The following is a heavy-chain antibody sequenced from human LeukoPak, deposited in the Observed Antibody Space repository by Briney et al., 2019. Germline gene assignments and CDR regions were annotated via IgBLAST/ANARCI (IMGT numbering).Heavy chain of an antibody. V-gene: IGHV3-30-3*01. J-gene: IGHJ4*02. CDR1: GFTFSSYA. CDR2: ISYDGSNK. Sequence: GGSLRLSCAASGFTFSSYAMHWVRQAPGKGLEWVAVISYDGSNKYYADSVKGRFSISRDNSKNTLYLQMNSLRAEDTAVYYCARDIWRYYYDSSPIDYWGQGTLVTVSS. CDR3: ARDIWRYYYDSSPIDY. D-gene: IGHD3-22*01.